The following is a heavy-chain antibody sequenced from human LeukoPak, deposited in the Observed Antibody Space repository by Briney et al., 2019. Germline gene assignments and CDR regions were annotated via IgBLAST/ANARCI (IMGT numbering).Heavy chain of an antibody. CDR2: IYSGGSI. V-gene: IGHV3-66*04. Sequence: GGSLRLSCAASGLAVSSYMSWVRQAPGKGLEWVSVIYSGGSIYYADSVKGRFTISRDKSKNTLYLQMNSLRAEDTAVYYCARPPYGGVDYWGQGTLVTVSS. CDR3: ARPPYGGVDY. J-gene: IGHJ4*02. CDR1: GLAVSSY. D-gene: IGHD4-23*01.